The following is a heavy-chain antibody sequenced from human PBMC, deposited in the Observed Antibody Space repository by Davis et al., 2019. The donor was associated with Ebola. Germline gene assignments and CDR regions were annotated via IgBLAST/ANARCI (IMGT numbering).Heavy chain of an antibody. CDR2: INPHNGNT. CDR3: ARAQFPTTSDH. CDR1: GYTFTSYG. Sequence: SVNVSCKASGYTFTSYGIPWVRQAPGQGLEWMGWINPHNGNTHYAQNVQGRVTMTTDTSTGTAYMEVGSLRSDDTAVYYCARAQFPTTSDHWGQGTLVTVSS. D-gene: IGHD1-1*01. J-gene: IGHJ4*02. V-gene: IGHV1-18*04.